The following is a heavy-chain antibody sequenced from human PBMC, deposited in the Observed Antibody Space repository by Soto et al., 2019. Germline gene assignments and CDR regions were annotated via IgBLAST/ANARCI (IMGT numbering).Heavy chain of an antibody. CDR2: IYSGGST. CDR3: ASSGKVVVAATGWEV. D-gene: IGHD2-15*01. CDR1: GFTFTSYW. V-gene: IGHV3-53*01. Sequence: PGGSLRLSCAASGFTFTSYWMSWVRQAPGKGLEWVSVIYSGGSTYYADSVKGRFTISRDNSKNTLYLQMNSLRAEDTAVYYCASSGKVVVAATGWEVWGQGTTVTVSS. J-gene: IGHJ6*02.